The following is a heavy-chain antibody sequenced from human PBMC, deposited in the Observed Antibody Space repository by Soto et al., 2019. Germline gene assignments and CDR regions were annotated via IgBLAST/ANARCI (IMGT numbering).Heavy chain of an antibody. D-gene: IGHD2-21*01. J-gene: IGHJ5*02. CDR3: ARLRIATNNYKWFDP. Sequence: PSATLSLTCSVSGAALNSGNYYWSWIRQVPGKGLEWIGHIYVTGAVDYNPSLRDRITISQDTSERQFSLNLRLVTAADTAVYYCARLRIATNNYKWFDPWGQGNLVTVSS. V-gene: IGHV4-31*03. CDR2: IYVTGAV. CDR1: GAALNSGNYY.